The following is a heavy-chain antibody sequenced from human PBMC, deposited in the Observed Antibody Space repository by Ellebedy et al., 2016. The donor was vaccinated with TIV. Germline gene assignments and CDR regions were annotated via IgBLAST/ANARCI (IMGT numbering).Heavy chain of an antibody. CDR2: TYYRSKCYT. Sequence: SQTLSLTCALSGDSVSSTISAWNWIRQSPSRGLEWLGRTYYRSKCYTVYALSVKSRITIHPDTSKNQFPLQLSSVTPEDTAVYYCAGVMFDGYGGGERFDPWGQGTLVSVSS. D-gene: IGHD2-21*01. CDR1: GDSVSSTISA. CDR3: AGVMFDGYGGGERFDP. J-gene: IGHJ5*02. V-gene: IGHV6-1*01.